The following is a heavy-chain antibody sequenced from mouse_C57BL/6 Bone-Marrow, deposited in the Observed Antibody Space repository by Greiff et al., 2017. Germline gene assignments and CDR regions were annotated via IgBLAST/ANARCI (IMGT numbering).Heavy chain of an antibody. CDR2: TDPSDSYT. Sequence: QVQLQQPGAELVMPGASVKLSCKASGYTFTSYWMHWVKQRPGQGLEWIGETDPSDSYTNYNQKFKGKSTLTVDKSSSTAYMQLSSLTSEDSAVYYCARSIYDGYWAYWGQGTLVTVSA. CDR1: GYTFTSYW. V-gene: IGHV1-69*01. CDR3: ARSIYDGYWAY. D-gene: IGHD2-3*01. J-gene: IGHJ3*01.